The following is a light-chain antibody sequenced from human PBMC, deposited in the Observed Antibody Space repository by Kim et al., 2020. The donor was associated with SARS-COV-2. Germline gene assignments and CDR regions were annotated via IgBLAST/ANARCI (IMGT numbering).Light chain of an antibody. CDR1: QSVSSNY. Sequence: IVLTQSPGTLSLSPGERATLSCRASQSVSSNYLAWYQQKSGQAPRLLIYDTSTRATGIPDRFSGSGSGTDFTLTINRLEPEDFAVYYCQQYGSSPVTFGQGTKVDIK. CDR3: QQYGSSPVT. J-gene: IGKJ1*01. CDR2: DTS. V-gene: IGKV3-20*01.